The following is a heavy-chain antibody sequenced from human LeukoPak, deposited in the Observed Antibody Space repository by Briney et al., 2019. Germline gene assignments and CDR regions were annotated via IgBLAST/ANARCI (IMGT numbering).Heavy chain of an antibody. Sequence: ASVKVSCKASGYTFSIYYIHWVGQAPGLGLEWMGWVNPYSGATNFAQKSQGKVTMTTDTSISTAYMELSSLTSDDTAVYYCAKESFPGSGRAKWFDPWGQGTLVTVSS. V-gene: IGHV1-2*02. CDR2: VNPYSGAT. CDR1: GYTFSIYY. CDR3: AKESFPGSGRAKWFDP. D-gene: IGHD3-10*01. J-gene: IGHJ5*02.